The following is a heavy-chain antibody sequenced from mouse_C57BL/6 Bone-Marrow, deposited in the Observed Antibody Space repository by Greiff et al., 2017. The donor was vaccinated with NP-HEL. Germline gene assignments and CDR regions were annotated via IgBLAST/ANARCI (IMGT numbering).Heavy chain of an antibody. J-gene: IGHJ4*01. CDR2: IWSDGST. CDR1: GFSLTSSG. D-gene: IGHD1-1*01. V-gene: IGHV2-6-1*01. CDR3: ARHEYYYGSSWDAMDY. Sequence: QVQLKESGPGLVAPSQSLSITCTVSGFSLTSSGVHWVRQPPGKGLEWLVVIWSDGSTTYNSALKSRLSISKDNSKSQVFLKMNSLQTDDTAMYYCARHEYYYGSSWDAMDYWGQGTSVTVSS.